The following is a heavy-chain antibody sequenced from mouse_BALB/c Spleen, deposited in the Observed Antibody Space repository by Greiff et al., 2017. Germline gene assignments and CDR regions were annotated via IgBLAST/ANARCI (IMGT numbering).Heavy chain of an antibody. CDR1: GYTFTSYW. CDR2: IYPGSGST. CDR3: TRGDYRYDRAMDY. Sequence: LKQPGSELVRPGASVKLSCKASGYTFTSYWMHWVKQRHGQGLEWIGNIYPGSGSTNYDEKFKSKGTLTVDTSSSTAYMHLSSLTSEDSAVYYCTRGDYRYDRAMDYWGQGTSVTVSS. J-gene: IGHJ4*01. D-gene: IGHD2-14*01. V-gene: IGHV1S22*01.